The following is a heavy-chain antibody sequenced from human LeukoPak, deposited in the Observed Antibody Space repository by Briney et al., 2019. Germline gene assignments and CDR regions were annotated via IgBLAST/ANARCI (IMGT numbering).Heavy chain of an antibody. J-gene: IGHJ6*02. D-gene: IGHD2-2*01. CDR2: IYTSGST. CDR1: GGSISSYY. CDR3: ARDIVVVPAASLLYGMDV. Sequence: SETLSLTCTVSGGSISSYYWSWIRQPAGKGLEWIGRIYTSGSTNYNPSLKSRVTMSVDTSKNQFSLKLSSVTAADTAVYYCARDIVVVPAASLLYGMDVWGQGTTVTVSS. V-gene: IGHV4-4*07.